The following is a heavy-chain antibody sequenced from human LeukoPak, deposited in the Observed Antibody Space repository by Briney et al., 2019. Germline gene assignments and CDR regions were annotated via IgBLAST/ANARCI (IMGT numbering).Heavy chain of an antibody. CDR3: AKASFWSGYYPPFDP. Sequence: GGSLRLSCAASGFTFSSYGMHWVRQAPGKGLEWVAFIRYDGSNKYYADSVKGRFTISRDNSKNTLYLKMNSLRAEDTAVYYCAKASFWSGYYPPFDPWGQGTLVTVSS. J-gene: IGHJ5*02. V-gene: IGHV3-30*02. D-gene: IGHD3-3*01. CDR2: IRYDGSNK. CDR1: GFTFSSYG.